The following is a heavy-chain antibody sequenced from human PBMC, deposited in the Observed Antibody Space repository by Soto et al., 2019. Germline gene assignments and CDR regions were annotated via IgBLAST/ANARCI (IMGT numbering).Heavy chain of an antibody. D-gene: IGHD2-2*03. CDR3: ARVRLDIVVVPHYYYYMDV. CDR1: GFTFSSYW. CDR2: IKQDGSEK. J-gene: IGHJ6*03. Sequence: VGSLRLSCAASGFTFSSYWMSWVRHAPGKGLEWVANIKQDGSEKYYVDSVKGRFTISRDNAKNSLYLQMNSLRAEDTAVYYCARVRLDIVVVPHYYYYMDVWGKGTTVTVSS. V-gene: IGHV3-7*01.